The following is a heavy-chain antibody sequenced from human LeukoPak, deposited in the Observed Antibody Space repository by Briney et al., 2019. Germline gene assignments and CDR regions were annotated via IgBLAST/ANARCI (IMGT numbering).Heavy chain of an antibody. CDR3: ARACGGDCGDAFDI. CDR2: IIPIFGTA. V-gene: IGHV1-69*13. CDR1: GGTFSSYA. J-gene: IGHJ3*02. D-gene: IGHD2-21*02. Sequence: ASVKVSCKASGGTFSSYAISWVRQAPGQGLEWMGGIIPIFGTANYAQKFQGRVTITADESTSTAYMELSSLRSEDTAVYYCARACGGDCGDAFDIWGQGTLVTVSS.